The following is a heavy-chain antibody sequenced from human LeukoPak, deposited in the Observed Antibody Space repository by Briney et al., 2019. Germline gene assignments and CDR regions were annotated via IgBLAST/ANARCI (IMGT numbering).Heavy chain of an antibody. V-gene: IGHV1-3*01. CDR2: INAGNGNT. J-gene: IGHJ4*02. Sequence: ASVKVSCKASGYTFTSYYMHWVRQAPGQGLEWMGWINAGNGNTKYSQKFQGRVTITRDTSASTAYMELSSLRSEDTAVYYCAMLSSSGGSSWDYWGQGTLVTVSS. D-gene: IGHD2-15*01. CDR3: AMLSSSGGSSWDY. CDR1: GYTFTSYY.